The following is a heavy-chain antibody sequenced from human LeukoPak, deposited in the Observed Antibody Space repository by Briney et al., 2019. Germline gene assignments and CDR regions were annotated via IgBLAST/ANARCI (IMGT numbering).Heavy chain of an antibody. CDR1: GFSFSKCW. J-gene: IGHJ4*02. V-gene: IGHV3-74*01. CDR3: ARDFDMGITPGDDFDF. CDR2: IKEDGTYT. D-gene: IGHD3-9*01. Sequence: PGGSLRLSCAASGFSFSKCWMHWVRQTPGEGLVWVARIKEDGTYTSYADSVKGRFTISRDNARNTVFLQMNSLRAEDTAVYYCARDFDMGITPGDDFDFWGQGTLVTVSS.